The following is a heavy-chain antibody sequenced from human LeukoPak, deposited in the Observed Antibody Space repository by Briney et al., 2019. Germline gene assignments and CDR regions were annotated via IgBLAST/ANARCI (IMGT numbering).Heavy chain of an antibody. D-gene: IGHD3-16*01. CDR1: GYTFTDYY. CDR3: ARYPTGRVPHFDY. Sequence: GASVKVSCKASGYTFTDYYMHWVRQAPGQGLEWMGWINANSGGTNYAQKFQGRVTITADKSTSTAYMELSSLRSEDTAVYYCARYPTGRVPHFDYWGQGTLVTVSS. V-gene: IGHV1-2*02. CDR2: INANSGGT. J-gene: IGHJ4*02.